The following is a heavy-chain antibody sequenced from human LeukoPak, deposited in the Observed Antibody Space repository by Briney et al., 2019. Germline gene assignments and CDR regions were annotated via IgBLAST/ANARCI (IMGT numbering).Heavy chain of an antibody. J-gene: IGHJ4*02. Sequence: PGGSLRLSCAASGFTFSSYGMHWVRQAPGKGLEWVAVIWYDGSNKYYADSVKGRFTISRDNSKNTLYLQMNSLRDEDTAVYYCARDGISFGSGSYLDYWGQGTLVTVSS. CDR2: IWYDGSNK. D-gene: IGHD3-10*01. V-gene: IGHV3-33*01. CDR3: ARDGISFGSGSYLDY. CDR1: GFTFSSYG.